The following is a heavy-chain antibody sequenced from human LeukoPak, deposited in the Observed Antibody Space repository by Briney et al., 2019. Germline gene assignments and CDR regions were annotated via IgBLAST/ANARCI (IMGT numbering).Heavy chain of an antibody. D-gene: IGHD2-21*02. V-gene: IGHV3-64*01. CDR3: ARDLRLKELAYCGGDCLDY. CDR1: SFTFCNIS. CDR2: TSSNGGST. J-gene: IGHJ4*02. Sequence: PSGTLRRSSAGSSFTFCNISMQRQRHAPGQGLEYCSATSSNGGSTYYANSVKGRFTISRDNSKNTLYLQMGSLRAEDMAVYYRARDLRLKELAYCGGDCLDYWGQGTLVTVFS.